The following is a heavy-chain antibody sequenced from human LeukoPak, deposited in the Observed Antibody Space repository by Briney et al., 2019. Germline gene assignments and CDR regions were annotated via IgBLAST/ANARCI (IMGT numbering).Heavy chain of an antibody. CDR3: ARVGYDFWSGYYWFDP. D-gene: IGHD3-3*01. J-gene: IGHJ5*02. CDR1: GGSFSGYY. CDR2: INHSGST. V-gene: IGHV4-34*01. Sequence: SETLSLTCAVYGGSFSGYYWSWIRQPPGKGLEWIGEINHSGSTSYNPSLKSRVTISVDTSKNQFSLKLSSVTAADTAVYYCARVGYDFWSGYYWFDPWGQGTLVTVSS.